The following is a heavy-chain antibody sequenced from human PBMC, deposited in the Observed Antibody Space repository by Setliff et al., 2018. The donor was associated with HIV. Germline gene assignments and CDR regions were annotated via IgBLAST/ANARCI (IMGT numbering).Heavy chain of an antibody. J-gene: IGHJ6*03. V-gene: IGHV4-61*09. CDR2: IYTSGSS. CDR3: ARHERSIFGVTYSYYMDV. Sequence: SETLSLTCSVSGGSISSGSYYWSWIRQPAGKGLEWIGHIYTSGSSTYNPSLKSRVTISRDTSKNQFSLKLSSVTAADTAVYYCARHERSIFGVTYSYYMDVWGKGTTVTVSS. D-gene: IGHD3-3*01. CDR1: GGSISSGSYY.